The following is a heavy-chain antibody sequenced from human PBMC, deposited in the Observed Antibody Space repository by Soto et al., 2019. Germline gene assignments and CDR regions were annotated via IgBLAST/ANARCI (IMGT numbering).Heavy chain of an antibody. D-gene: IGHD3-10*01. V-gene: IGHV4-59*08. CDR2: IYYSGST. CDR1: SGSISNYF. J-gene: IGHJ4*02. CDR3: ARLWFGTVTNYFDY. Sequence: NPSETLSLTCAVSSGSISNYFWGWIRQPPGKGLEWIGYIYYSGSTYYNPSLKSRVTISVDTSKNQFSLKLSSVTAADTAVYYCARLWFGTVTNYFDYWGQGTLVTVSS.